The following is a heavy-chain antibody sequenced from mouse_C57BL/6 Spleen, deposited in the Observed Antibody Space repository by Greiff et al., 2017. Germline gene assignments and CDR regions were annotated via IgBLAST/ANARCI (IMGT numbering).Heavy chain of an antibody. D-gene: IGHD1-1*01. CDR1: GFSLTSYG. V-gene: IGHV2-6-1*01. J-gene: IGHJ4*01. Sequence: VQRVESGPGLVAPSQSLSITCTVSGFSLTSYGVHWVRQPPGKGLEWLVVIWSDGSTTYNSALKSRLSISKDKSKSQVFLKMNSLQTDDTAMYYCARHPNYYGSSRFYAMDYWGQGTSVTVSS. CDR2: IWSDGST. CDR3: ARHPNYYGSSRFYAMDY.